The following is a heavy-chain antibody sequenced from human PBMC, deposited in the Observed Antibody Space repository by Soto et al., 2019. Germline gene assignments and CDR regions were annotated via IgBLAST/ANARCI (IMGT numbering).Heavy chain of an antibody. CDR1: GDSVSSNSAA. CDR3: ARERGVLSEAFDI. D-gene: IGHD3-10*01. V-gene: IGHV6-1*01. CDR2: TYYRSKWYN. J-gene: IGHJ3*02. Sequence: SETLSLTCAISGDSVSSNSAAWNWLRQSPSRGLEWLGRTYYRSKWYNDYVVSVKSRITINPDTSKNQFSLQLNSVTPEDTAVYYCARERGVLSEAFDIWGQGTVVTVSS.